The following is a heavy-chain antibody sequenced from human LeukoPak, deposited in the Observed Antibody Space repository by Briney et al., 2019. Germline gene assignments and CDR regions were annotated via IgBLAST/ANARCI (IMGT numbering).Heavy chain of an antibody. CDR3: AKVSFDAPSSWPFDY. V-gene: IGHV3-30*02. CDR2: IRYDGSNK. J-gene: IGHJ4*02. CDR1: GFTLSSYG. Sequence: GGSLRLSCAASGFTLSSYGMHWVRQAPGKGLEWVAFIRYDGSNKYYADSVKGRFTISRDNSKNKLYLQLNSLRAEDTAVYYCAKVSFDAPSSWPFDYWGQGTLVTVSS. D-gene: IGHD6-13*01.